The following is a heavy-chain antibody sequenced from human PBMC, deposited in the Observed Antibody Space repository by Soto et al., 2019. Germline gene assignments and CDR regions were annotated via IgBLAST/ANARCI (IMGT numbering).Heavy chain of an antibody. Sequence: PGASLKISCKGSGYSFTSYWIGWVRQMPGKGLEWMGIIYPGDSDTRYSPSFQGQVTISADKSISTAYLQWSSLKASDTAVYYCARDVIAPPNYFDPWGQGTLVTVSS. D-gene: IGHD4-4*01. CDR3: ARDVIAPPNYFDP. J-gene: IGHJ5*02. CDR2: IYPGDSDT. V-gene: IGHV5-51*01. CDR1: GYSFTSYW.